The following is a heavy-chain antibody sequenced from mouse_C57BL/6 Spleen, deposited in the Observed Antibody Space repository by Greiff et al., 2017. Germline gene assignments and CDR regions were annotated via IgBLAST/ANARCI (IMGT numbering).Heavy chain of an antibody. CDR1: GYAFSSYW. Sequence: VQLQQSGAELVKPGASVKISCKASGYAFSSYWMNWVKQRPGKGLEWIGQIYPGDGDTNYNGKFKGKATLTADKSSSTAYMQLSSLTSEDSAVYFCARWGYGSSPYWYFEGWGTGTTVTVSS. D-gene: IGHD1-1*01. CDR3: ARWGYGSSPYWYFEG. J-gene: IGHJ1*03. CDR2: IYPGDGDT. V-gene: IGHV1-80*01.